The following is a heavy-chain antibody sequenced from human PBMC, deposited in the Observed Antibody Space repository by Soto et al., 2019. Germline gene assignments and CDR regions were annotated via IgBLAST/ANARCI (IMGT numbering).Heavy chain of an antibody. D-gene: IGHD2-2*01. CDR1: GFSFSTSGVG. CDR3: AHRRGGYCSSTSCYAGPPKRDAFDI. V-gene: IGHV2-5*02. J-gene: IGHJ3*02. CDR2: IYWDDDK. Sequence: QITLKESGPTLVKPKQTLTLTCTFSGFSFSTSGVGVGWIRQPPGKALEWLALIYWDDDKRYSPSLKSRLTITKDTSKNQVVLTMTNMDPVDTATYYCAHRRGGYCSSTSCYAGPPKRDAFDIWGQGTMVTVSS.